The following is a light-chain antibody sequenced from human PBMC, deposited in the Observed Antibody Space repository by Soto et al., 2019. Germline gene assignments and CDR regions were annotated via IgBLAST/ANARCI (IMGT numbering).Light chain of an antibody. Sequence: EIVMTQSPATLSVSPGERATLSCRASQSVSGNLAWYQQKPGQAPRLLMYGASTRATGIPARFSGSGSGTEFILTISSLQSEDFAVYYCQQYDNWPRTFGQGTKVVIK. J-gene: IGKJ1*01. V-gene: IGKV3-15*01. CDR3: QQYDNWPRT. CDR2: GAS. CDR1: QSVSGN.